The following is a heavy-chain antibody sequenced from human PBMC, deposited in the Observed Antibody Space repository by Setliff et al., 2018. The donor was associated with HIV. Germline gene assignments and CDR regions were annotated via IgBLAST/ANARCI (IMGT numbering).Heavy chain of an antibody. CDR2: ISSSSSYI. Sequence: GGSLRLSCAASGFTFSSYSMNWVRQAPGKGLEWVSSISSSSSYIYYADSVKGRFTISRDNAKNSLYLQINSLRAEDTAVYYCARGPPPDYNSILYYYWWGQGTLVTVSS. J-gene: IGHJ4*02. CDR1: GFTFSSYS. V-gene: IGHV3-21*01. D-gene: IGHD3-22*01. CDR3: ARGPPPDYNSILYYYW.